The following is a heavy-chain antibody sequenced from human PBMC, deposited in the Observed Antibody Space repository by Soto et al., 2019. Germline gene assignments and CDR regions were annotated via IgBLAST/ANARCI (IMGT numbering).Heavy chain of an antibody. CDR2: ISSSSSYI. V-gene: IGHV3-21*01. CDR1: GFTFSSYS. CDR3: ARSVAGQYYYYYYGMDV. D-gene: IGHD6-19*01. Sequence: PGGSLRLSCAASGFTFSSYSMNWVRQAPGKGLEWVSSISSSSSYIYYADSVKGRFTISRDNAKNSLYLQMNSLRAEDTAVYYCARSVAGQYYYYYYGMDVWGQGTTVTVSS. J-gene: IGHJ6*02.